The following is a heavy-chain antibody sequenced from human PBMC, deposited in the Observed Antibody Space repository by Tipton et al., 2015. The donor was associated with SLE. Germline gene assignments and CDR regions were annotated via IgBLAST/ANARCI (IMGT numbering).Heavy chain of an antibody. J-gene: IGHJ4*02. D-gene: IGHD3-10*01. CDR1: GGSISSYY. V-gene: IGHV4-59*01. CDR2: IYYSGST. Sequence: LRLSCTVSGGSISSYYWSWIRQPPGKGLEWIGYIYYSGSTNYNPSLKRRVTISVDTSKNQFSLKLSSVTAADTAVYYCARGGPSGSYYDGSTTFDYWGQGTLVTVSS. CDR3: ARGGPSGSYYDGSTTFDY.